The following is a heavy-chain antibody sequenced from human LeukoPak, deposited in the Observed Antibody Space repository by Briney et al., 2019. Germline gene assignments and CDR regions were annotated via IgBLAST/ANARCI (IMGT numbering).Heavy chain of an antibody. J-gene: IGHJ6*02. V-gene: IGHV3-74*01. CDR1: GFAFSTYW. Sequence: PGGSLRLSCAASGFAFSTYWMHWVRQAPGKGLEWVSRINPDGITTTYADSVKGRFTISRDNAKNTPFLQMNSLRAEDTAVYYCARDYYYGMDVWGQGTTITVSS. CDR2: INPDGITT. CDR3: ARDYYYGMDV.